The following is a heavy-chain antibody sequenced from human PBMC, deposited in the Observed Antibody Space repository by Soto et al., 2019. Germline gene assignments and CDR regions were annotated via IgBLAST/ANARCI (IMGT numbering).Heavy chain of an antibody. J-gene: IGHJ5*02. CDR3: ARVPDR. V-gene: IGHV4-59*12. CDR1: GGSISSYY. D-gene: IGHD2-2*01. CDR2: IYYSGSTGST. Sequence: SETLSLTCTVSGGSISSYYWSWIRQPLGKGLEWIGYIYYSGSTGSTNYNPSLKSRVTISVDRSKNQFSLKLSSVTAADTAVYYCARVPDRWGQGTLVTVS.